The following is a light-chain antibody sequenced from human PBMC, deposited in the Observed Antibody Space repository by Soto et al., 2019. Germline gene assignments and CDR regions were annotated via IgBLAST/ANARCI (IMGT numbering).Light chain of an antibody. V-gene: IGLV2-14*03. Sequence: QSALTQPASVSKSPGQSITISCTGSSSDVAAHNFVSWYQHHPDKAPKLIIYDVTNRPSGVSNRFSGSKSGTTASLTISGLQAEDEADYYCSSYTTSNTVVFGGGTKLTVL. J-gene: IGLJ2*01. CDR2: DVT. CDR3: SSYTTSNTVV. CDR1: SSDVAAHNF.